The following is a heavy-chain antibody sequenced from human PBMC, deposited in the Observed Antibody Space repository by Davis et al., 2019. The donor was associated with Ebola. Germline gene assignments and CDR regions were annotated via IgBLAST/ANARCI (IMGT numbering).Heavy chain of an antibody. CDR1: GFTFSSYG. CDR2: IWYDGSNK. J-gene: IGHJ6*04. Sequence: GESLKISCGASGFTFSSYGMHWVRQAPGKGLEWVAVIWYDGSNKYYADSVKGRFTISRDNSKNTLYLQMNSLRAEDTAVYYCAKGSVTIFGVAPDYYGMDVWGKGTTVTVSS. CDR3: AKGSVTIFGVAPDYYGMDV. V-gene: IGHV3-30*02. D-gene: IGHD3-3*01.